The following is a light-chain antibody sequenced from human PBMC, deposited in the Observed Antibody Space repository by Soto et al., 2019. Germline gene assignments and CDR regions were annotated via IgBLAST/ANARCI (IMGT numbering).Light chain of an antibody. J-gene: IGKJ2*01. V-gene: IGKV3-20*01. CDR1: QSVSSSF. Sequence: EMVLTQSPGTLSLSPGERATLSCRASQSVSSSFLAWYRQKPVQPPRLLIYGASTRAPVIPETFSGRGSGTDFTLTISSLQREYFALYYYQRYSNSYTFAQGTKLEIK. CDR2: GAS. CDR3: QRYSNSYT.